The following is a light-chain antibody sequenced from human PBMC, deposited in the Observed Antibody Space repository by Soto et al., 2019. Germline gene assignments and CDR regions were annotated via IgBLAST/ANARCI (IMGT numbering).Light chain of an antibody. V-gene: IGKV3-11*01. J-gene: IGKJ2*01. CDR3: QQRSNWPPYT. CDR1: QSVRSY. CDR2: DAS. Sequence: EIVLIQSPATLSLSPGERATLSCRTSQSVRSYLAWYQQKPGQAPRLLIYDASNRATGIPARFSGSGSGTDFTLTISRLEPEDFAIYYCQQRSNWPPYTFGQGTKLEIK.